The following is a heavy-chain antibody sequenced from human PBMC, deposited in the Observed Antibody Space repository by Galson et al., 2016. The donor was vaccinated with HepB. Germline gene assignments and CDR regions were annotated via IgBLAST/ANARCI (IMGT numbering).Heavy chain of an antibody. CDR3: ARDWGSYLDY. J-gene: IGHJ4*02. CDR1: GFSFSSYG. D-gene: IGHD3-16*01. V-gene: IGHV3-33*01. Sequence: SLRLSCAASGFSFSSYGIHWVRQAPGKGLEWVAVIWYDGSNKFYADSVKGRFTVSRDTSKNTLFLQMNSLRADDTAVYYCARDWGSYLDYWGQGTLVTVSS. CDR2: IWYDGSNK.